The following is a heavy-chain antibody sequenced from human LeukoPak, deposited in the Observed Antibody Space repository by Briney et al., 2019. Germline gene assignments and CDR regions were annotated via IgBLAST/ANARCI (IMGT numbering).Heavy chain of an antibody. J-gene: IGHJ4*02. CDR3: AGVATILPYYFDY. CDR1: GFTFSSYG. V-gene: IGHV3-23*01. Sequence: GGTLRLSCAAPGFTFSSYGMSWVRQAPGKGLEWVSAISGSGGSTYYADSVKGRFTISRDNSKNTLYLQMNSLRAEDTAVYYCAGVATILPYYFDYWGQGTLVTVSS. CDR2: ISGSGGST. D-gene: IGHD5-12*01.